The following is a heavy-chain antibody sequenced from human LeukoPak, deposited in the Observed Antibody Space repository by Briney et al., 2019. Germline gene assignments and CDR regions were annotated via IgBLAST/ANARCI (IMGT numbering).Heavy chain of an antibody. CDR1: GFTFSIYS. D-gene: IGHD2-2*01. V-gene: IGHV3-21*04. Sequence: PGGSLRLSCEASGFTFSIYSMNWVRQAPGKGLEGVSSISSSSSYIYYADSVKGRFTISRDNSKNTLYLQMNSLRAEDTAVYYCAKDGFYCSSTSCYLDYWGQGTLVTVSS. J-gene: IGHJ4*02. CDR2: ISSSSSYI. CDR3: AKDGFYCSSTSCYLDY.